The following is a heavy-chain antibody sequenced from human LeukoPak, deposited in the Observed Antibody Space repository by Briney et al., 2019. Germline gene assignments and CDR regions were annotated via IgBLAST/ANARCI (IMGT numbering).Heavy chain of an antibody. Sequence: PGGSLRLSCAASGFTVSSNYMSWVRQAPGKGLEWVSVIYSGGSTYYADSVKGRFTISRDNSKNTLYLQMNSLRAEDTAVYYCARVPIYYDILTGYYPGYYFDYWGQGTLVTVSS. CDR3: ARVPIYYDILTGYYPGYYFDY. CDR2: IYSGGST. CDR1: GFTVSSNY. D-gene: IGHD3-9*01. V-gene: IGHV3-53*01. J-gene: IGHJ4*02.